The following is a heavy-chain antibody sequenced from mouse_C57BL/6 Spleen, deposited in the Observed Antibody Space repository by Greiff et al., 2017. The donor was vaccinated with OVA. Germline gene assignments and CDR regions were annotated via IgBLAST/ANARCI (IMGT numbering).Heavy chain of an antibody. CDR2: IYPRSGNT. Sequence: QVQLKESGAELARPGASVKLSCKASGYTFTSYGISWVKQRTGQGLEWIGEIYPRSGNTYYNEKFKGKATLTADKSSSTAYMELRSLTSEDSAVYFCARQKGGFWYFDYWGQGTTLTVSS. J-gene: IGHJ2*01. V-gene: IGHV1-81*01. CDR1: GYTFTSYG. CDR3: ARQKGGFWYFDY.